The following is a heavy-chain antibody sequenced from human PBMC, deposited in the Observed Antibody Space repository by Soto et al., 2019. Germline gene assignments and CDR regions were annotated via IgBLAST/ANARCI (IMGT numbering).Heavy chain of an antibody. Sequence: SETLSLTCTVSGGSISSYYWSWIRQPPGKGLEWIGYIYYSGSTNYNPSLKSRVTISVDTSKNQFSLKLSSVTAADTAVYYCARRISSTNYYYYYYMDVWGKGTTVTVLL. D-gene: IGHD6-13*01. V-gene: IGHV4-59*08. CDR3: ARRISSTNYYYYYYMDV. J-gene: IGHJ6*03. CDR1: GGSISSYY. CDR2: IYYSGST.